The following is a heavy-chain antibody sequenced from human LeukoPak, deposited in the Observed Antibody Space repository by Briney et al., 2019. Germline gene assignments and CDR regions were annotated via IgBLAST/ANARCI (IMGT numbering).Heavy chain of an antibody. CDR3: AIDPNWGTHS. Sequence: GGSLRLSCAASGFTFSTYTMYWVRHPPGKGLEWVSIIGSSGGGIHYADTVKGRFTISRDNSKNALYLQMNSLRVEDTAVYYCAIDPNWGTHSWGQGVLVTVSS. D-gene: IGHD7-27*01. J-gene: IGHJ4*02. CDR2: IGSSGGGI. CDR1: GFTFSTYT. V-gene: IGHV3-23*01.